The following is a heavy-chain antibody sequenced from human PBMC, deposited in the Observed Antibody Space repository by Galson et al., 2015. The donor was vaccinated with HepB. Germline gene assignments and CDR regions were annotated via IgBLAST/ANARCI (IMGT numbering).Heavy chain of an antibody. J-gene: IGHJ4*02. Sequence: SLRLSCAASGFTFSSYAMHWVRQAPGKGLEWVAVISYDGSNKYYADSVKGRFTISRDNSKNTLCLQMNSLRAEDTAVYYCARVYCSGTSCYPASIFDYWGQGTLVTVSS. CDR2: ISYDGSNK. D-gene: IGHD2-2*01. CDR1: GFTFSSYA. CDR3: ARVYCSGTSCYPASIFDY. V-gene: IGHV3-30*04.